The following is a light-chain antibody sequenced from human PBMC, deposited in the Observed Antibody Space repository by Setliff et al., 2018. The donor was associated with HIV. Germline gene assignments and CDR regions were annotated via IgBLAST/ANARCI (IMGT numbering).Light chain of an antibody. CDR2: EVS. J-gene: IGLJ3*02. CDR1: SSDVGAYNY. CDR3: SSYTTTSTLV. V-gene: IGLV2-14*01. Sequence: QSVLTQPASVSGSPGQSITISCPGTSSDVGAYNYVSWYQQHPGKAPKLLIYEVSNRPSGVSDRFSGSKSGNTASLTIPGLQPEDEADYYCSSYTTTSTLVFGGGTKVTVL.